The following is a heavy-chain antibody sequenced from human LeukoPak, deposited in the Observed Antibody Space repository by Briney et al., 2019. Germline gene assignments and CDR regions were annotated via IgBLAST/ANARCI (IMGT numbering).Heavy chain of an antibody. J-gene: IGHJ5*02. CDR3: ARDQQTTVLDP. CDR2: IYYSGST. D-gene: IGHD4-17*01. V-gene: IGHV4-39*02. CDR1: GGSISSSSYY. Sequence: PSETLSLTCTVSGGSISSSSYYWGWIRQPPGKGLEWIGSIYYSGSTYYNPSLKSRVTISVDTSKNQFSLKLSSVTAADTAVYYCARDQQTTVLDPWGQGTLVTVSS.